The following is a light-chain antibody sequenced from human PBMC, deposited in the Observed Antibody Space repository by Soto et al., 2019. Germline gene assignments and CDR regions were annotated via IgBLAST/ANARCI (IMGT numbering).Light chain of an antibody. Sequence: DIQRTQSLPSMSVSVGDRVTLTCQAGQDISNYLHWFQQKPGKDPQLLIFDVSNLQTGVPSRFSGGGSGTDFDLTISRLETEDMATYYCQQYDSLPLTFGQGTRLEI. CDR1: QDISNY. CDR2: DVS. CDR3: QQYDSLPLT. J-gene: IGKJ5*01. V-gene: IGKV1-33*01.